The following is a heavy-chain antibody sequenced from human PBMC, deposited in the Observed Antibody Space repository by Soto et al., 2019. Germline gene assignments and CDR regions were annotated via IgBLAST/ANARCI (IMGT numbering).Heavy chain of an antibody. J-gene: IGHJ4*02. CDR2: ISTYNGNT. Sequence: GSVKVSCKTSGYTSPIHGATWLRQAPGQPLDWMGWISTYNGNTNYAQRFQDKVTMTTDTSTSTAHLELRAVRSDDTAISPSASDQGDYYDTSVYSPLGYWGQGTLV. D-gene: IGHD3-22*01. CDR1: GYTSPIHG. V-gene: IGHV1-18*04. CDR3: ASDQGDYYDTSVYSPLGY.